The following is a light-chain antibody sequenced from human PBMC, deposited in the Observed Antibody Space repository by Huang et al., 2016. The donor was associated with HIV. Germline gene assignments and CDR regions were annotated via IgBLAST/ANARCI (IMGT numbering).Light chain of an antibody. Sequence: EIVLTQSPGTLSLSPGDRAILSCRASQSVSNTYLAWYQQNPGQAPRLLIYGASNRATGNPERFSGSGSGKEFTLTISRLEPEDFGVYYGQQYGSLSPFTFGQGTKLEIQ. CDR3: QQYGSLSPFT. J-gene: IGKJ2*01. CDR2: GAS. CDR1: QSVSNTY. V-gene: IGKV3-20*01.